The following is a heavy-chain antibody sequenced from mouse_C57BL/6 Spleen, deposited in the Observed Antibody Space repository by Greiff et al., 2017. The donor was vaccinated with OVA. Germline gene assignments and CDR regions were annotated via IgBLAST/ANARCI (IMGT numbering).Heavy chain of an antibody. CDR3: ARSTYYSKGYWYFDV. V-gene: IGHV1-50*01. Sequence: VKLQQPGAELVKPGASVKLSCKASGYTFTSYWMQWVKQRPGQGLEWIGEIDPSDSYTNYNQKFKGKATLTVDTSSSTAYMQLSSLTSEDSAVYYCARSTYYSKGYWYFDVWGTGTTVTVSS. J-gene: IGHJ1*03. D-gene: IGHD2-5*01. CDR2: IDPSDSYT. CDR1: GYTFTSYW.